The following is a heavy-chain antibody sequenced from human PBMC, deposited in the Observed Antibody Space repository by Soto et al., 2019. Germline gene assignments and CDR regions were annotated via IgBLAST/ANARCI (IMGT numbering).Heavy chain of an antibody. J-gene: IGHJ4*02. CDR2: ISGSGGGNL. CDR3: AKARHSNTWYNFDY. CDR1: GITFGSYA. Sequence: VGSLRLSCVGSGITFGSYAMSWVRQAPGRGLEWVAGISGSGGGNLYYAESVKGRFTISRDNSKSTLYLQMDGLRAEDTAVYYCAKARHSNTWYNFDYWGQGTPVTVSS. V-gene: IGHV3-23*01. D-gene: IGHD1-20*01.